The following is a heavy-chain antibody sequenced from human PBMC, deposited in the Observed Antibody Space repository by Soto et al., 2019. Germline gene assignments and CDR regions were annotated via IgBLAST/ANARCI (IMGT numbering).Heavy chain of an antibody. J-gene: IGHJ4*02. D-gene: IGHD7-27*01. CDR2: MNPNNGNT. Sequence: ASVKVSCKAAAYTFTSYDINWVRQATGQDFEWMGWMNPNNGNTAYTQKFQGRVTMTRDTSKSTAFMELSSLTSEDTAVYYCARGPRNWGVDYWGQGTLVTVSS. V-gene: IGHV1-8*01. CDR1: AYTFTSYD. CDR3: ARGPRNWGVDY.